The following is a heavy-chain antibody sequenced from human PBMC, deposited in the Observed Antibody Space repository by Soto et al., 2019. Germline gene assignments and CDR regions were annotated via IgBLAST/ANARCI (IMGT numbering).Heavy chain of an antibody. D-gene: IGHD3-9*01. CDR3: ARVPLTIYFDL. V-gene: IGHV4-61*01. Sequence: QVQLQESGPGLVKPSQTLSLTCTVSGGSVNGGSYCWSWIRQPPGKGLECIGHVYNSGSTTYNPSLKSRVTLSVDTSKNQFSLGLSSVTAADTAVYYSARVPLTIYFDLWGRGTLVAVSS. CDR2: VYNSGST. CDR1: GGSVNGGSYC. J-gene: IGHJ2*01.